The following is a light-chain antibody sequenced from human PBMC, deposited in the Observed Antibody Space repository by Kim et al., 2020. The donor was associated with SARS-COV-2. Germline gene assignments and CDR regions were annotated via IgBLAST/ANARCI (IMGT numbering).Light chain of an antibody. Sequence: QSVTISCTGTSSDVGDYNSVSWYQQHPGKAPKLMIYDVTKRPSGVPDRFSGSKSGNTASLTVSGLQAEDEADYYCSSYAGSTTQVFGAGTKVTVL. CDR2: DVT. V-gene: IGLV2-8*01. CDR1: SSDVGDYNS. CDR3: SSYAGSTTQV. J-gene: IGLJ1*01.